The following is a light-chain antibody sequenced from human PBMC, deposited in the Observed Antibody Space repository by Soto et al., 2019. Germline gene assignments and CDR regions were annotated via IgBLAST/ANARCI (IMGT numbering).Light chain of an antibody. CDR3: QQLRLYPST. CDR1: QDIAIY. CDR2: AAS. Sequence: IQLTQSPSSLSASVGDRVTITCRASQDIAIYLAWYQQKPGEAPKLLIHAASTLYGGVPSRFSGSGSGTDFALTITSLQAEDFATYYCQQLRLYPSTFGGGTKVDI. J-gene: IGKJ4*01. V-gene: IGKV1-9*01.